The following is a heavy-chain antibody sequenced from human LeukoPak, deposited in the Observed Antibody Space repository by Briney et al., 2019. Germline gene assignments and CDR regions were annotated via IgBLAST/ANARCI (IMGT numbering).Heavy chain of an antibody. Sequence: SGTLSLTCTVSGGSINTNNWWSWVRQSPAKGLEWVGEIFHEGLTNYNPSLKSRATISIDKSKSQFSLRLTSVTAADTAVYYCARQSPGFMIAGYFDYWGQGTLVTVSS. D-gene: IGHD3-16*01. CDR3: ARQSPGFMIAGYFDY. J-gene: IGHJ4*02. V-gene: IGHV4-4*02. CDR2: IFHEGLT. CDR1: GGSINTNNW.